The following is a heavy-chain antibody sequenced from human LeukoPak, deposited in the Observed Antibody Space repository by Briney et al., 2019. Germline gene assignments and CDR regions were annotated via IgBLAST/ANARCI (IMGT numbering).Heavy chain of an antibody. D-gene: IGHD1-26*01. CDR3: ARDGWELGDDAFDI. Sequence: GGSLRLSCAASGFTFSSYAMTWVRQAPGKGLEWVSYNSSSGGTIYYADSVKGRFTISRDNAKNSLYLQMNSLRAEDTAAYYCARDGWELGDDAFDIWGQGTMVTVSS. J-gene: IGHJ3*02. CDR1: GFTFSSYA. V-gene: IGHV3-48*03. CDR2: NSSSGGTI.